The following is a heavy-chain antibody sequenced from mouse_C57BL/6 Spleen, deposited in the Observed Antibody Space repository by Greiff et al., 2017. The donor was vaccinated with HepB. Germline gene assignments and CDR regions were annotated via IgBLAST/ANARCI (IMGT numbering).Heavy chain of an antibody. J-gene: IGHJ4*01. CDR3: ARGPYYGSSSYYYAMDY. Sequence: QVQLQQPGAELVRPGSSVKLSCKASGYTFTSYWMHWVKQRPIQGLEWIGNIDPSDSETHYNQKFKDKATLTVDKSSSTAYMQLSSLTSEDSAVYYCARGPYYGSSSYYYAMDYWGQGTSVTVSS. V-gene: IGHV1-52*01. D-gene: IGHD1-1*01. CDR1: GYTFTSYW. CDR2: IDPSDSET.